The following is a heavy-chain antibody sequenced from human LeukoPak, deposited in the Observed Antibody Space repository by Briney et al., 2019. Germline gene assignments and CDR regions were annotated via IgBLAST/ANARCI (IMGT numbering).Heavy chain of an antibody. CDR1: GFTFSSYN. J-gene: IGHJ5*02. CDR2: ISSSSSYI. Sequence: GGSLRLSCAASGFTFSSYNMNWVRQAPGKGLEWVSSISSSSSYIYYADSVKGRFTISRDNAKNSLYLQMNSLGAESTAVYYCARAPLITYYFDSSGNHADWFDPWGQGTLVTVSS. V-gene: IGHV3-21*01. D-gene: IGHD3-22*01. CDR3: ARAPLITYYFDSSGNHADWFDP.